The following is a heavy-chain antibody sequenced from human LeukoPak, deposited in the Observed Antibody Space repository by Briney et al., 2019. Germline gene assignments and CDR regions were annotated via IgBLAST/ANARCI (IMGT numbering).Heavy chain of an antibody. CDR1: GGSFSGYY. Sequence: PSETLSLTCAVYGGSFSGYYWSWIRQPPGKGLEWIGEINHSGSTNYNPSLKSRVTISVDTSKNQFSLKLSFVTAADTAVYYCARRFRFGEAMFDPWGQGTLVTVSS. D-gene: IGHD3-10*01. CDR2: INHSGST. CDR3: ARRFRFGEAMFDP. J-gene: IGHJ5*02. V-gene: IGHV4-34*01.